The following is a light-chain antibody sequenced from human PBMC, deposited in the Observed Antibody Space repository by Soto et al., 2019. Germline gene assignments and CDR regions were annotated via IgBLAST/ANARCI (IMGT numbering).Light chain of an antibody. Sequence: EIGLTQSPATLSLSPGERATLSCGASQSVSSNYVAWYQHKPGLAPSLLIYDASSRATGISDRFSGSGSGTDFTLTISRLEPEDFAVYYCQQYGRSPSFGGGTKVEIK. CDR1: QSVSSNY. V-gene: IGKV3D-20*01. CDR2: DAS. J-gene: IGKJ4*01. CDR3: QQYGRSPS.